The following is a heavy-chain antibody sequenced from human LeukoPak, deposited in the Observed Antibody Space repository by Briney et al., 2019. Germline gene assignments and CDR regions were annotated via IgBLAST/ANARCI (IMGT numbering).Heavy chain of an antibody. D-gene: IGHD1-26*01. Sequence: SETLSLTCTVSGGSISSGGYYWSWIRQHPGKGLEWIGYIYYSGSTYYNPSLKSRVTISVDTSKNQFSLKLSSVTAADTAVYYCARGWELETDAFDIWGQGTMVTVSS. CDR3: ARGWELETDAFDI. CDR1: GGSISSGGYY. V-gene: IGHV4-31*03. CDR2: IYYSGST. J-gene: IGHJ3*02.